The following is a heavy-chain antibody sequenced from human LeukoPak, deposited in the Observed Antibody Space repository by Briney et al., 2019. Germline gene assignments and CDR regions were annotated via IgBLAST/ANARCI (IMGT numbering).Heavy chain of an antibody. J-gene: IGHJ4*02. Sequence: PSETLSLTCTVSGGSISSYYWSWIRQPPGKGLEWIGYIYYSGSTNYNPSLKSRVTISVDTSKNQFSLKLSSVTAADTAVYYCARAVAGHLDYWGQGTLATVSS. CDR1: GGSISSYY. CDR2: IYYSGST. D-gene: IGHD6-19*01. V-gene: IGHV4-59*08. CDR3: ARAVAGHLDY.